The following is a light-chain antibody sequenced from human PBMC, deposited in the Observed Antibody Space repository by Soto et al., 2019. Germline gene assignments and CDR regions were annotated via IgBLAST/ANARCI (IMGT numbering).Light chain of an antibody. Sequence: QSVLRQPASVSGSPRHSITISCTGTNSDVGSYNLVSWFQQHPGKAPKLVIYEVTKRPSGVSDRFSGSKSGNTASLTISGLQAEEEADYYCFSYAGESVYVFGTGTKVTVL. J-gene: IGLJ1*01. CDR3: FSYAGESVYV. CDR1: NSDVGSYNL. CDR2: EVT. V-gene: IGLV2-23*02.